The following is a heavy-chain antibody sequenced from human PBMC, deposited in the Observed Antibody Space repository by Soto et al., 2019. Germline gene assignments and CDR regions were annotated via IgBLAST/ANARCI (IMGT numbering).Heavy chain of an antibody. CDR3: ARGRGSFYLDF. CDR2: LHSDGRIT. Sequence: EVQLVESGGGLVQPGGSLRLSCAASGFTFGNYWMYWVRQAPGKGLVWVSRLHSDGRITTYADSVKGRFIVSRDIAKNTLYLQMDSLRAEDTAMYYCARGRGSFYLDFWGQGTLVTVSS. D-gene: IGHD1-26*01. J-gene: IGHJ4*02. V-gene: IGHV3-74*01. CDR1: GFTFGNYW.